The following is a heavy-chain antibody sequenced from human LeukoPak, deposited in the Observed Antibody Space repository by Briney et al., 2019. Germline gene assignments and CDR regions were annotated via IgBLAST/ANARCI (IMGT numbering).Heavy chain of an antibody. CDR1: GFTFSRYA. J-gene: IGHJ4*02. CDR3: ARDTFQPGLIDS. D-gene: IGHD2-2*01. Sequence: GGSLRLSCASSGFTFSRYAMNWVRQAPGKGLEWVSYINTDSSDIHYADSVKGRFTISRDNARNTLYLQLSSLRAEDSAVYYCARDTFQPGLIDSWGQGTLVTVSS. CDR2: INTDSSDI. V-gene: IGHV3-21*05.